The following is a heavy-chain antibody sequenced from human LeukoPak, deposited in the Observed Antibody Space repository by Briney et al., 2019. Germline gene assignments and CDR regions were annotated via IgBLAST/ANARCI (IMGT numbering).Heavy chain of an antibody. CDR1: GGTFSSYA. CDR2: IIPMFGTA. J-gene: IGHJ6*03. V-gene: IGHV1-69*06. D-gene: IGHD5-24*01. CDR3: ARGGDGYNLDYYYYMDV. Sequence: SVKVSCKASGGTFSSYAIRWVRQAPGQGLEWMGGIIPMFGTADYAQKLQGRVTIAADKSTSTAYMELSSLRSEDTAVYYCARGGDGYNLDYYYYMDVWGEGTTVTVSS.